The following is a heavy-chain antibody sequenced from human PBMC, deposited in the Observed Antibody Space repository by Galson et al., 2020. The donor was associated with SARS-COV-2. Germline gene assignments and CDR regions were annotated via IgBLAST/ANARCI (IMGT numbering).Heavy chain of an antibody. CDR2: LDWDDDE. CDR3: ARMATGTTNYYYMDV. V-gene: IGHV2-70*11. Sequence: SGPTLVKPTQTLTLTCTFSGFSLSTTGMCVSWIRQPPGKALEWLARLDWDDDEYYSTSLKTSLTISKDTSKNQVVLTMTNMGPVDTATYYCARMATGTTNYYYMDVWGKGTTVTVS. D-gene: IGHD1-26*01. CDR1: GFSLSTTGMC. J-gene: IGHJ6*03.